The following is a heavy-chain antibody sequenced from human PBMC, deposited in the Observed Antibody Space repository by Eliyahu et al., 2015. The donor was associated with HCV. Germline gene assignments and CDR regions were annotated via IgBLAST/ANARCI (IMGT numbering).Heavy chain of an antibody. Sequence: QVQLQQWGAGLLKPSETLSLTCAVYGGSFSGYYWSWIRQPPGKGLEWIGEINHSGSTNYNPSLKSRVTISVDTSKNQFSLKLSSVTAADTAVYYCARRPRGYSYGYFDYWGQGTLVTVSS. CDR2: INHSGST. D-gene: IGHD5-18*01. CDR3: ARRPRGYSYGYFDY. V-gene: IGHV4-34*01. J-gene: IGHJ4*02. CDR1: GGSFSGYY.